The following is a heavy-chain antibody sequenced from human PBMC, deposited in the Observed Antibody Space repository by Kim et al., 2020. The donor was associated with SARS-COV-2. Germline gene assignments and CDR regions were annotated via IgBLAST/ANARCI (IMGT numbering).Heavy chain of an antibody. CDR1: GGSISSSIYY. D-gene: IGHD6-19*01. V-gene: IGHV4-39*01. Sequence: SETLSLTCIVSGGSISSSIYYWGWIRQPPGKKLEWIGSISYSGSTYYNPSLKSRVTISVDTSKNQVSLKLSSVTAADTAVYYCARRGAGTIYWGQGTLVT. CDR3: ARRGAGTIY. CDR2: ISYSGST. J-gene: IGHJ4*02.